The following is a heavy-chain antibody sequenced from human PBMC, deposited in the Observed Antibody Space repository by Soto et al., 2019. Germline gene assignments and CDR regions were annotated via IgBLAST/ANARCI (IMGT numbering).Heavy chain of an antibody. CDR2: IYYSGST. Sequence: PSETLSLTCTVSGGSISSYYWSWIRQPPGKGLEWIGYIYYSGSTNYNPSLKSRVTISVDTSKNQFSLKLSSVTAADTAVYYCARLPYHPSFDYWGQEPLVTVSS. D-gene: IGHD2-2*01. V-gene: IGHV4-59*08. J-gene: IGHJ4*02. CDR1: GGSISSYY. CDR3: ARLPYHPSFDY.